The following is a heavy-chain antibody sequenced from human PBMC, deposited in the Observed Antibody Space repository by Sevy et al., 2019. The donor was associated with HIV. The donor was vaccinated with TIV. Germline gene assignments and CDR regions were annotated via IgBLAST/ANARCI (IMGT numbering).Heavy chain of an antibody. D-gene: IGHD6-19*01. CDR2: ISSSGSTI. J-gene: IGHJ1*01. Sequence: GGSLRLSCAASGFTFSDYYMSWIRQAPGKGLEWISYISSSGSTIYYADSVKGRFTISRDNAKNSLYLQMNSLRAEDTAVYYCAGGPGIAVAGDLYFQHWGQGTLVTVSS. V-gene: IGHV3-11*01. CDR1: GFTFSDYY. CDR3: AGGPGIAVAGDLYFQH.